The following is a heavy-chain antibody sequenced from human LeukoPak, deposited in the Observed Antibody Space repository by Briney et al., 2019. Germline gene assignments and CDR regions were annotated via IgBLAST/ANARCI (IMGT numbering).Heavy chain of an antibody. Sequence: GGSLRLSCAASGFTFSSYWMSWVRQAPGKGLEWVANIKQDGSEKYYVDSVKGRFTISRDNAKNSLYLQMNSLRAEDTAVYYCAREAEVLWFGESGAGGIDIWGQGTMVTVSS. CDR2: IKQDGSEK. D-gene: IGHD3-10*01. V-gene: IGHV3-7*01. J-gene: IGHJ3*02. CDR3: AREAEVLWFGESGAGGIDI. CDR1: GFTFSSYW.